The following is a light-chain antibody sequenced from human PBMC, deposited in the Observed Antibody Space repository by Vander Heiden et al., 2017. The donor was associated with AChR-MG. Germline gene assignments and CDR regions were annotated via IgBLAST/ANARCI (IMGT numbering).Light chain of an antibody. Sequence: EIVLTQSPGTLSLSPGERATLSCRASQSVSSNYLAWYQQKTGQAPRLLIFGASSRATGIPDRFSGSGSGTDFTLTISRLEPQDVALYYCQQDGSSPPHTFGQGTKLEIK. V-gene: IGKV3-20*01. J-gene: IGKJ2*01. CDR3: QQDGSSPPHT. CDR1: QSVSSNY. CDR2: GAS.